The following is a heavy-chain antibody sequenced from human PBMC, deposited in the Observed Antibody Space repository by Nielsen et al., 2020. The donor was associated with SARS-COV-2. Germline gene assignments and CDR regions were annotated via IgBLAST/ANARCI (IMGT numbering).Heavy chain of an antibody. Sequence: GSLRLSCTVSGGSISSYYWSWIRQPPGKGLEWIGYIYYSGSTNYNPSLKSRVTISVDTSKNQFSLKLSSVTAADTAVYYCARELAVAGIDYFDYGGQGTLVTVSA. J-gene: IGHJ4*02. CDR1: GGSISSYY. V-gene: IGHV4-59*01. CDR3: ARELAVAGIDYFDY. CDR2: IYYSGST. D-gene: IGHD6-19*01.